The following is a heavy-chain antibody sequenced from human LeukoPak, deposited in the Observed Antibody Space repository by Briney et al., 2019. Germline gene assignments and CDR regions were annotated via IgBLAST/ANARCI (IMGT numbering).Heavy chain of an antibody. Sequence: SETLSLTYGVSGGSISSTNWWTWVRQPPGEGLEWIGEVHLSGRTNYNPSLESRVTMSVDMSENHISLKLTSVTAADTAVYYCAREMMAATDENNWFDPWGQGTLVTVSS. D-gene: IGHD5-24*01. CDR1: GGSISSTNW. CDR3: AREMMAATDENNWFDP. J-gene: IGHJ5*02. CDR2: VHLSGRT. V-gene: IGHV4-4*02.